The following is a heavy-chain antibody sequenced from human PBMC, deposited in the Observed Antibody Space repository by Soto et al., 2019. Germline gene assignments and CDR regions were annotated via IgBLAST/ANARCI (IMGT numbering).Heavy chain of an antibody. V-gene: IGHV3-23*01. J-gene: IGHJ5*02. CDR3: AEWARYCSGADCRA. D-gene: IGHD2-15*01. CDR1: GFPFSSRA. CDR2: ISGRGTIT. Sequence: EVQLLESGGGLVQPGGSLRLSCAASGFPFSSRAMSWVRQAPGKGLEWVSAISGRGTITYYADSVKGRFTISRDTSKNTLYLQMNSLRGDDTAVYYCAEWARYCSGADCRAWGQGTLVTVSS.